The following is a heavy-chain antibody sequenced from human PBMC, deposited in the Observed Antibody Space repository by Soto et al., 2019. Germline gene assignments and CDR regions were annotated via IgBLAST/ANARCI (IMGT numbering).Heavy chain of an antibody. Sequence: SETLSLTCTVSGGYISSGGYYWSWIRQHPGKGLEWIGYTYYSGSTYYNPSLKSRVTISVDTSKNQFSLKLSSVTAADTAVYYCARAASIATALTYFDYWGQGTLVTVSS. CDR1: GGYISSGGYY. J-gene: IGHJ4*02. D-gene: IGHD6-13*01. CDR2: TYYSGST. CDR3: ARAASIATALTYFDY. V-gene: IGHV4-31*03.